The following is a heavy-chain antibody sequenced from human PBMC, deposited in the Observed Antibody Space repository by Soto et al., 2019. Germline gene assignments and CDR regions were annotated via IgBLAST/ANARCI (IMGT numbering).Heavy chain of an antibody. V-gene: IGHV4-59*01. CDR3: ARGYCSSTICYIWDNWFDP. CDR1: GGSISSYY. Sequence: SETLSLTCTVSGGSISSYYWSWIRQPPGKGLEWIGYIYYSGRTNYNPSLKSRVTISVNTSKNQFSLKLSSVTAADTAVYYCARGYCSSTICYIWDNWFDPWGQGTLVTVSS. J-gene: IGHJ5*02. D-gene: IGHD2-2*02. CDR2: IYYSGRT.